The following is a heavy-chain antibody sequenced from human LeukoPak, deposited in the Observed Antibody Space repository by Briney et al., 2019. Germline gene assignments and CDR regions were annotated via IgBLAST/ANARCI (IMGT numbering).Heavy chain of an antibody. D-gene: IGHD1-26*01. CDR3: AREIWSFLQGSPTRDAFDI. CDR1: GFTVSSNY. V-gene: IGHV3-66*01. J-gene: IGHJ3*02. Sequence: PGGSLRLSCAASGFTVSSNYMSWVRQAPGKGLEWVSVIYSGGSTYYADSVKGRFTISRDNSKNTLYLQMNSLRAEDTAVYYCAREIWSFLQGSPTRDAFDIWGQGTMVTVSS. CDR2: IYSGGST.